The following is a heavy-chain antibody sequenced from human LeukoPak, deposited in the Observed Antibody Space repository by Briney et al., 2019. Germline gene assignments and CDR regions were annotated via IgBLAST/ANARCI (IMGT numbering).Heavy chain of an antibody. V-gene: IGHV2-26*01. Sequence: ETLSLTCAVSGYSISSGYYWGWIRQPPGKGLEWLAHIFSNDEKSYSTSLKSRLTISKDTSKSQVVLTMTNMDPVDTATYYCARTSPTRYSSGWYDYWGQGTLVTVSS. D-gene: IGHD6-19*01. CDR1: GYSISSGYYW. J-gene: IGHJ4*02. CDR2: IFSNDEK. CDR3: ARTSPTRYSSGWYDY.